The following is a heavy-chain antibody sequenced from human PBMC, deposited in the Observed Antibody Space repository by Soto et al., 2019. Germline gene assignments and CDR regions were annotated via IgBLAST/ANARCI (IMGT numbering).Heavy chain of an antibody. CDR3: AKGAVAGTPTSYYYYGMDV. D-gene: IGHD6-19*01. V-gene: IGHV1-69*12. J-gene: IGHJ6*02. CDR2: IIPIFGTA. CDR1: VGTFRTYA. Sequence: QVQLLQSGAEVKKPGSSVRVCCEASVGTFRTYAISWVRQAPGQGLEWMGEIIPIFGTANYAQKFQGRVTITADESTTTVYMDLRSLRSEDTAVYYCAKGAVAGTPTSYYYYGMDVWGQGTTVTVSS.